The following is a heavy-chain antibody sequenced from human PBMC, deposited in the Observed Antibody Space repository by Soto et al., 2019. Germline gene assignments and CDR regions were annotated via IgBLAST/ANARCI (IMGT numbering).Heavy chain of an antibody. D-gene: IGHD4-17*01. J-gene: IGHJ4*02. Sequence: TSETLSLTCTVSGGSISSYYWSWIRQPPGKGLEWIGYIYYSGSTNYNPSLKSRVTISVDTSKNQFSLKLSSVTAADTAVYYCASLTTTYYYFDYWGQGTLVTVSS. CDR2: IYYSGST. CDR1: GGSISSYY. CDR3: ASLTTTYYYFDY. V-gene: IGHV4-59*08.